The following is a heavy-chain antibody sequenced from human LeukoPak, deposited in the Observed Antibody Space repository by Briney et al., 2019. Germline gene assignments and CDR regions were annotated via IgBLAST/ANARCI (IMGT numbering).Heavy chain of an antibody. CDR3: ATKTAPPRRVDSSDI. CDR1: GDSISPYY. CDR2: IYTSGTT. Sequence: PSETLSLTCSVSGDSISPYYWSWIRQPGGKGLGWIDRIYTSGTTYYNPSLKSRVTFSLDTSKNHFSLKLTSVTAADTAVYYCATKTAPPRRVDSSDIWGQGTMVTVSS. J-gene: IGHJ3*02. D-gene: IGHD5-18*01. V-gene: IGHV4-4*07.